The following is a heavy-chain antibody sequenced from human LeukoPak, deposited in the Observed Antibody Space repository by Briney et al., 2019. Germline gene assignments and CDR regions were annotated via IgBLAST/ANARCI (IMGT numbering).Heavy chain of an antibody. CDR3: ARARYSSSWYYFDY. V-gene: IGHV1-2*02. J-gene: IGHJ4*02. CDR2: INPNSGGT. Sequence: GASVKVSCKASGYTFTGYDMHWVRQAPGQGLEWMGWINPNSGGTNYAQKFQGRVTMTRDTSISTAYMELSRLRSDDTAVYYCARARYSSSWYYFDYWGQGTLVTVSS. D-gene: IGHD6-13*01. CDR1: GYTFTGYD.